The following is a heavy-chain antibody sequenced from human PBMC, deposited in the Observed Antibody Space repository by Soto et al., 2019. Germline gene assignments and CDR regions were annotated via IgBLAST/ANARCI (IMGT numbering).Heavy chain of an antibody. CDR2: VYHTGRT. V-gene: IGHV4-61*01. J-gene: IGHJ4*02. CDR3: ARDFAYFDS. Sequence: PSETPSLTLTVSGGSFKSGSYSWSWIRQPPGKGLEWIGYVYHTGRTSYNPSLKSRVSISMHTSKNQFSLNLDSVTAADTAVYFCARDFAYFDSWGQGTLVTVSS. D-gene: IGHD3-3*01. CDR1: GGSFKSGSYS.